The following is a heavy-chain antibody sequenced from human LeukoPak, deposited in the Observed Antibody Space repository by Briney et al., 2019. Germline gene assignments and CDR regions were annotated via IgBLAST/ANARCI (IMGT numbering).Heavy chain of an antibody. J-gene: IGHJ6*02. CDR3: ARDYSSSSYYYYGMDV. D-gene: IGHD6-6*01. CDR2: IYYSGST. CDR1: GGSVSSGSYY. V-gene: IGHV4-61*01. Sequence: SETLSLTCTVSGGSVSSGSYYWSWIRQPPGKGLEWIGYIYYSGSTNYNPSLKSRVTISVDTSKNQFSLKLSSVTAAGTAVYYCARDYSSSSYYYYGMDVWGQGTTVTVSS.